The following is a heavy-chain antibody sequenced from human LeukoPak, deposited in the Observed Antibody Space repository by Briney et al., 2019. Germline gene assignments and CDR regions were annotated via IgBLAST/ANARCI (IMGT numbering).Heavy chain of an antibody. CDR3: ARDRGWNTFDY. J-gene: IGHJ4*02. CDR2: IKEDGTVK. V-gene: IGHV3-7*01. CDR1: GFTFSVYW. Sequence: GGSLRLSCAASGFTFSVYWMAWVRQAPGKGLEWVANIKEDGTVKHYVDSVKGRLTISRDNAKESLFLRMNSLRAEDTAVYYCARDRGWNTFDYWGQGTLVTVSS. D-gene: IGHD1/OR15-1a*01.